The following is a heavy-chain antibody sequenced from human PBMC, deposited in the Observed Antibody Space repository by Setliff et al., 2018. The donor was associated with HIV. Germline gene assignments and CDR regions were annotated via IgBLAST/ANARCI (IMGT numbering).Heavy chain of an antibody. V-gene: IGHV3-30*04. D-gene: IGHD4-4*01. CDR3: VRDLTTIVTRKVFDI. Sequence: GESLKISCAASGFTFGDYAIHWVRQAPGKGLEWVAVISYDGSYKNYAESVKGRFTISRDNSKNTLYVQMNSLRADDTAIYYCVRDLTTIVTRKVFDIWGPGTMVTVSS. J-gene: IGHJ3*02. CDR2: ISYDGSYK. CDR1: GFTFGDYA.